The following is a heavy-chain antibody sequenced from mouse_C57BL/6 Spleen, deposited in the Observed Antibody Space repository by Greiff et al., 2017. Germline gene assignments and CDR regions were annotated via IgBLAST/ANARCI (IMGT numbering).Heavy chain of an antibody. CDR1: GYAFSSYW. Sequence: VQLQQSGAELVKPGASVKISCKASGYAFSSYWMNWVKQRPGKGLEWIGQIYPGDGDTNYNGKFKGKATLTADKSSSTAYMQLSSLTSEDSAVYFCARVSYYGSSLIFDYWGQGTTLTVSS. CDR3: ARVSYYGSSLIFDY. J-gene: IGHJ2*01. V-gene: IGHV1-80*01. D-gene: IGHD1-1*01. CDR2: IYPGDGDT.